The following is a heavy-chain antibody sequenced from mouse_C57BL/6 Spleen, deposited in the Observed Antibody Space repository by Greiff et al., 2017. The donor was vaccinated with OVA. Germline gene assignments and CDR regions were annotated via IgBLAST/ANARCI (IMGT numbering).Heavy chain of an antibody. Sequence: QVQLQQSGAELVKPGASVKLSCKASGYTFTSYWMHWVKQRPGQGLEWIGMIHPNSGSTNYNEKFKSKATLTADKSSSTAYMQLSSLTSEDSAVYYCAREDGYFYAMDYWGQGTSVTVSS. J-gene: IGHJ4*01. CDR3: AREDGYFYAMDY. V-gene: IGHV1-64*01. D-gene: IGHD2-3*01. CDR2: IHPNSGST. CDR1: GYTFTSYW.